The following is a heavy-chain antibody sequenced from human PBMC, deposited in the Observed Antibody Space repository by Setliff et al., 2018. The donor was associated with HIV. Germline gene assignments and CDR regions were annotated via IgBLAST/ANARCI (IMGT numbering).Heavy chain of an antibody. J-gene: IGHJ4*02. D-gene: IGHD3-22*01. V-gene: IGHV4-4*02. CDR2: IYHSGNT. Sequence: SETLSLTCAVSGDSISSTNWWSWVLQSPGKGLEWIGQIYHSGNTNYNPSFKNRVTISLDKSKNQFSLKLSSMTAADTAVYYCASTTYYYDSSGYNSWPLFDYWGQGTLVTVSS. CDR3: ASTTYYYDSSGYNSWPLFDY. CDR1: GDSISSTNW.